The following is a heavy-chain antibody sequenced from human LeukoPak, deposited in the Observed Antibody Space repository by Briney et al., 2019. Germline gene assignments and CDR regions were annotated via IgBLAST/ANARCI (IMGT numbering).Heavy chain of an antibody. CDR2: INHSGSS. CDR3: ARAVTLDY. CDR1: GGSFSGYY. D-gene: IGHD2-21*02. J-gene: IGHJ4*02. V-gene: IGHV4-34*01. Sequence: SETLSLTCAVYGGSFSGYYWSWIRQPPGKGLEWIGEINHSGSSNYNPSLKSRVTISVDTSKNQFSLKLSSVTAADTAVYYCARAVTLDYWGQGTLVTVSS.